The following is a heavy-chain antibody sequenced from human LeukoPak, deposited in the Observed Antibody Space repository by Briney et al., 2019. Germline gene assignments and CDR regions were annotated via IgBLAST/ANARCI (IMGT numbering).Heavy chain of an antibody. V-gene: IGHV4-34*01. CDR1: GGSFSGYY. D-gene: IGHD3-10*01. Sequence: SETLSLTCAVYGGSFSGYYCSWIRQPPGKGLEWIGKINHSGSTNYNPSLKSRVTISVDTSKNQFSLKLSSVTAADTAVYYCARGLYYYGSGSLFGIWGQGAMVTVSS. CDR2: INHSGST. J-gene: IGHJ3*02. CDR3: ARGLYYYGSGSLFGI.